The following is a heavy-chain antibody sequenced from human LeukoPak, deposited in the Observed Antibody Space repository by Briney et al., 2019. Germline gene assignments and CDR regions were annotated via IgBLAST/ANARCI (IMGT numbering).Heavy chain of an antibody. CDR3: ARVTGELLDY. J-gene: IGHJ4*02. Sequence: PSETLSLTCTVSGASITIGGYYWTWIRQPPGKGLEWIGYIYYSGSTYYNPSLKSRVTISVDTSKNQFSLKLSSVTAADTAVYYCARVTGELLDYWGQGTLVTVSS. D-gene: IGHD3-10*01. CDR1: GASITIGGYY. V-gene: IGHV4-30-4*08. CDR2: IYYSGST.